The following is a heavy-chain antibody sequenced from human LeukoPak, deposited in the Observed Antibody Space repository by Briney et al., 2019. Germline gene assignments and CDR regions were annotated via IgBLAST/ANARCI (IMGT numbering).Heavy chain of an antibody. D-gene: IGHD5-12*01. CDR3: ARLPLVATINYHFDY. J-gene: IGHJ4*02. CDR2: IYPGDPDT. Sequence: GESLKISCKGSGYSFTSYWIGWVRQMPGKGLEWMGIIYPGDPDTRYSPSFQGQVTISADKSISTAYLQWSSLKASDTAMYYCARLPLVATINYHFDYWGQGTLVTVSS. V-gene: IGHV5-51*01. CDR1: GYSFTSYW.